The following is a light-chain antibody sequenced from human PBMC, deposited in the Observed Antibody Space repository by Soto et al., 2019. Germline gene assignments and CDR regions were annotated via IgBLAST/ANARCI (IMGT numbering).Light chain of an antibody. Sequence: TGDRVTITCRASQGISSYLAWYQQKPGKAPKLLIYAASTLQSGVPSRFSGSGSGTDFTLTISCLQSEDFATYYCQQYYSYPFTFGPGTKVDIK. CDR1: QGISSY. CDR3: QQYYSYPFT. J-gene: IGKJ3*01. V-gene: IGKV1-8*01. CDR2: AAS.